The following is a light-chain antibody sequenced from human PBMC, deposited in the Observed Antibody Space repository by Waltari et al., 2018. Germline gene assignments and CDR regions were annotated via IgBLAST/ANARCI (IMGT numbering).Light chain of an antibody. J-gene: IGLJ2*01. CDR3: SSYAGSNNLV. Sequence: QSALTQPPSASGSPGQSVTISCTGTSSDVGAYDYVSWYQHHPGKAPKLLISEVSKRPAGVADRFSGSRSGNTASLTVSGLQAEDEADYYCSSYAGSNNLVFGGGTKLTVL. CDR1: SSDVGAYDY. V-gene: IGLV2-8*01. CDR2: EVS.